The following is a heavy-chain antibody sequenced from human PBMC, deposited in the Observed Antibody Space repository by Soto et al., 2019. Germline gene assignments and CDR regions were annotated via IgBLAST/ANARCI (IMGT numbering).Heavy chain of an antibody. V-gene: IGHV2-5*02. Sequence: QITLKESGPTLVKPTQTLTLTCIFYGFSFSADGVAVGWIRQAPGKALEWLALIYWDDDTRYRPSLKSRLTITKDTSKKQVVLTMTNMDPVDTGTYYCAHAYGGTNWPNDAFDLWGQGTVVTVSS. J-gene: IGHJ3*01. CDR3: AHAYGGTNWPNDAFDL. CDR1: GFSFSADGVA. D-gene: IGHD1-1*01. CDR2: IYWDDDT.